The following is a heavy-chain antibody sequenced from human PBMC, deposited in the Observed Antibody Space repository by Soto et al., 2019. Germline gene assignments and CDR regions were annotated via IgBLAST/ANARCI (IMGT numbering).Heavy chain of an antibody. J-gene: IGHJ5*01. Sequence: GESLKISCNGSAHTFTNYYIGWVRQMPGKGLEWMGIIYPGDSETTYSPSFQGQVTFSVDKSLNTAYLQWSSLKASYTGLYYCSITRLYHGAALDSWGHGTLVTVSS. CDR2: IYPGDSET. CDR3: SITRLYHGAALDS. CDR1: AHTFTNYY. D-gene: IGHD6-25*01. V-gene: IGHV5-51*01.